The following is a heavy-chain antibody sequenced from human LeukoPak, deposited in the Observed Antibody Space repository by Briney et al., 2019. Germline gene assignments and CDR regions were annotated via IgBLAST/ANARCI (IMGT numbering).Heavy chain of an antibody. CDR3: AKDQDYGASSFDY. V-gene: IGHV3-30*18. Sequence: PGGALRLSCAASGVTFSSYGMHWVRQAPGKGLEWVAVISYDGSNKYYADSVKGGVTISRDNAKNPLYLQMNTLRAEDTAVYYCAKDQDYGASSFDYWGQGTLVTVSS. J-gene: IGHJ4*02. CDR2: ISYDGSNK. D-gene: IGHD4-17*01. CDR1: GVTFSSYG.